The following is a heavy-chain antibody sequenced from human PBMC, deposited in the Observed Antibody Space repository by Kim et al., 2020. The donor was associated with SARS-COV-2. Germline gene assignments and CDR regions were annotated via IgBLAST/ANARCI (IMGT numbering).Heavy chain of an antibody. Sequence: TYYDPSLKGRISMSGDTSKNHFSLNLTSVTAADTAVYFCASTKLYYYAMDVWGPGTTVTVSS. CDR2: T. V-gene: IGHV4-31*02. J-gene: IGHJ6*02. CDR3: ASTKLYYYAMDV.